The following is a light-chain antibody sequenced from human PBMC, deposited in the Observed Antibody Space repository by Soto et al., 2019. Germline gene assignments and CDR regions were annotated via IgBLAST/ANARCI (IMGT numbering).Light chain of an antibody. V-gene: IGLV1-40*01. CDR2: GNH. CDR1: SSNIGAGYD. J-gene: IGLJ1*01. Sequence: QSVLTQPPSVSGAPGQRVTISCTGSSSNIGAGYDVHWYQQLPGTAPKLLIYGNHNRPSGVPDRFSGSKSGTSASLAVTGLQAEDEADYYCQSYATGLSVLYVFGTGTKVTVL. CDR3: QSYATGLSVLYV.